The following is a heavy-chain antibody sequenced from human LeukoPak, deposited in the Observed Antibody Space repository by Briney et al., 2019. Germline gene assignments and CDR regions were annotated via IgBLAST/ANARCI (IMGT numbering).Heavy chain of an antibody. Sequence: PSETLSLTCAVYGGSFSGYYWNWIRQPPGKGLEWIGEINHSGSTNYNPSLKSRVTISVDTSKNQFSLKLSSVTAADTAVYYCARDPIAAAALSAFDIWGQGTMVTVSS. CDR3: ARDPIAAAALSAFDI. CDR2: INHSGST. CDR1: GGSFSGYY. V-gene: IGHV4-34*01. D-gene: IGHD6-13*01. J-gene: IGHJ3*02.